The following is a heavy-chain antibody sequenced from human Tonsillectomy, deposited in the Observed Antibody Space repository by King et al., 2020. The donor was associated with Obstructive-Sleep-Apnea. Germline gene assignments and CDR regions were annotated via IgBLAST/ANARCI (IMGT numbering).Heavy chain of an antibody. J-gene: IGHJ4*02. D-gene: IGHD6-13*01. CDR2: ISGGRSST. CDR3: AKGYSSIWYDYFDY. CDR1: GFFFSSSA. Sequence: ESGGDLVQPGGSLRLSCAASGFFFSSSAMTWVRQAPGKGLWWVSGISGGRSSTYYADSVKGRFTISRDNSKNTLYLQMNSLRDEDTAVYYCAKGYSSIWYDYFDYWGQGTLVTVSS. V-gene: IGHV3-23*01.